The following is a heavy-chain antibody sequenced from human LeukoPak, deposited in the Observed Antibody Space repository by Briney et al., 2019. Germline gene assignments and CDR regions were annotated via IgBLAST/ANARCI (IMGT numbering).Heavy chain of an antibody. D-gene: IGHD6-19*01. CDR3: ASSRYSSGWYDY. CDR2: IYYSGST. V-gene: IGHV4-59*01. J-gene: IGHJ4*02. CDR1: GGSISSYY. Sequence: PSETLSPTCTVSGGSISSYYWSWIRQPPGKGLEWIGYIYYSGSTNYNPSLKSRVTISVDTSKNQFSLKLSSVTAADTAVYYCASSRYSSGWYDYWGQGTLVTVSS.